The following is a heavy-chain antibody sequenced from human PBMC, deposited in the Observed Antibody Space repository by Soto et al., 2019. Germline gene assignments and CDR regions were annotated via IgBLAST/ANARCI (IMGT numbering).Heavy chain of an antibody. CDR3: ARQDDFWSGSGWFDP. Sequence: QLQLQESGPGLVKPSETLSLTCTVSGGSINTSSYYWGWIRQPPGKGLEWIGIIYYNGFTYYNPSLKSRLSISVDTSKNQFSLKLSSVTAADTAVYYCARQDDFWSGSGWFDPWGQGTLVTVSS. CDR1: GGSINTSSYY. CDR2: IYYNGFT. J-gene: IGHJ5*02. V-gene: IGHV4-39*01. D-gene: IGHD3-3*01.